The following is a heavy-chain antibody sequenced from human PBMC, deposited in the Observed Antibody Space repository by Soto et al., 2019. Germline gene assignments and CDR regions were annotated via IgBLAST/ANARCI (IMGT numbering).Heavy chain of an antibody. CDR1: GASITGSSY. CDR2: FSLSGTT. CDR3: AKDINEPTPAAPWFDP. J-gene: IGHJ5*02. D-gene: IGHD2-2*01. V-gene: IGHV4-4*07. Sequence: PSETLSLTCTVSGASITGSSYWSWIRQPAGKGLEWIGRFSLSGTTSYNPSLRSRVTMSADVSKNQFSLKLTSVTAADTALYYCAKDINEPTPAAPWFDPWGQGTLVTVSS.